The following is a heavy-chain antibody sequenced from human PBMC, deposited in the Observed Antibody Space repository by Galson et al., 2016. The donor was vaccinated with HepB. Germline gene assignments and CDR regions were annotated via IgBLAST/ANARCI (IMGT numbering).Heavy chain of an antibody. CDR3: ATRLT. V-gene: IGHV3-23*01. J-gene: IGHJ3*01. Sequence: SLRLSCAASGFTFNSYAMNWVRQAPGKGLEWVSGISGSGGSTYYADSVKGRFTISRDNSKNTLYLQMNSLRAEDTAIYYCATRLTRGQGTMDTVSS. CDR2: ISGSGGST. CDR1: GFTFNSYA. D-gene: IGHD3-16*01.